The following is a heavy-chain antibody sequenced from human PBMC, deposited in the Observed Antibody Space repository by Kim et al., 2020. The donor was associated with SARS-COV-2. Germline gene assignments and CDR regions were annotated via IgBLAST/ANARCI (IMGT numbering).Heavy chain of an antibody. D-gene: IGHD3-10*01. Sequence: GGSLRLSCAASGFTFSSYGMHWVRQAPGKGLEWVAVISYDGSNKYYADSVKGRFTISRDNSKNTLYLQMNSLRAEDTAVYYCARDLQLLWFGELFPPYYYYGMDVWGQGTTVTVSS. CDR3: ARDLQLLWFGELFPPYYYYGMDV. CDR2: ISYDGSNK. V-gene: IGHV3-33*05. J-gene: IGHJ6*02. CDR1: GFTFSSYG.